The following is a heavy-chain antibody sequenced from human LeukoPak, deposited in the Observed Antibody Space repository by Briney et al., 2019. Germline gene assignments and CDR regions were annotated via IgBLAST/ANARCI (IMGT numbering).Heavy chain of an antibody. V-gene: IGHV3-23*01. J-gene: IGHJ4*02. CDR3: ARERAGIWDSFDY. D-gene: IGHD3-10*01. CDR2: ISGSGGST. CDR1: GFTFSSYG. Sequence: GGSLRLSCAASGFTFSSYGMSWVRQAPGKGLEWVSGISGSGGSTYSADSVKGRFTISRDNSKNTLYLQMNSLRAEDTAVYYCARERAGIWDSFDYWGQGTLVTVSS.